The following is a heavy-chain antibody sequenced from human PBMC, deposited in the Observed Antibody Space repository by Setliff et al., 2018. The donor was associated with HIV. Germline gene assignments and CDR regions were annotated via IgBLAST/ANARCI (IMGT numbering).Heavy chain of an antibody. Sequence: VASVKVSCKASGYTFTDCYIHWVRQAPGQGLEWMGWIYPNTGGTNYAQKFQGRVTMTRDTSISTAYMELSRLRSDDTAVYYCARSTTADWGQGTMVTVSS. J-gene: IGHJ4*02. CDR2: IYPNTGGT. V-gene: IGHV1-2*02. CDR1: GYTFTDCY. D-gene: IGHD4-17*01. CDR3: ARSTTAD.